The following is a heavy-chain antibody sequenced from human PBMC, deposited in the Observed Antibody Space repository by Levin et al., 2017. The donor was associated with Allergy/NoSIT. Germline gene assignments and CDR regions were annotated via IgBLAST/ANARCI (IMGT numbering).Heavy chain of an antibody. J-gene: IGHJ4*02. D-gene: IGHD6-19*01. CDR2: ISSISSYT. V-gene: IGHV3-11*05. CDR3: ASEIPAIAVAGTNYFDY. CDR1: GFTFSDYY. Sequence: LSLTCAASGFTFSDYYMSWIRQAPGKGLEWVSYISSISSYTNYADSVKGRFTISRDNAKNSLYLQMNSLRAEDTAVYYCASEIPAIAVAGTNYFDYWGQGTLVTVSS.